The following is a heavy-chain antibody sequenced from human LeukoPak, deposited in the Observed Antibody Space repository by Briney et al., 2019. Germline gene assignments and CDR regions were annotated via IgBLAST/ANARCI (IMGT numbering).Heavy chain of an antibody. CDR3: ARGVVAAAGRTFDF. CDR1: GGSFSGYY. V-gene: IGHV4-34*01. CDR2: INHSGST. Sequence: SETLSLTCAVYGGSFSGYYWSWIRQPPGKGLEWIGEINHSGSTSYNPSLKSRVTISLDTSQNQFSLKLSSLTAADTAVYYCARGVVAAAGRTFDFWGQGTLVTVSS. D-gene: IGHD6-13*01. J-gene: IGHJ4*02.